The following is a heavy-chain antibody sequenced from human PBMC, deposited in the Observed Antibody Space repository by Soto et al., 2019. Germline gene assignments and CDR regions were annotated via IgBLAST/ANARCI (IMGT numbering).Heavy chain of an antibody. V-gene: IGHV1-8*01. CDR2: MNPNSGNT. D-gene: IGHD4-17*01. CDR3: ARGRIRWGGAFDI. Sequence: WASVKVSCKASGYTFTSYDINWVRQATGQGLEWMGWMNPNSGNTGYAQKFQGRVTMTRNTSISTAYMKLSSLRSEDTAVYYCARGRIRWGGAFDIWGQGTMVTVSS. CDR1: GYTFTSYD. J-gene: IGHJ3*02.